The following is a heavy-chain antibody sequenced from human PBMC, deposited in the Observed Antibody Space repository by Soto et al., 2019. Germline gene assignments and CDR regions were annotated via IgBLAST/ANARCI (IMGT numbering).Heavy chain of an antibody. Sequence: ASVKVSCKASGYTFTSYGISWVRQAPGQGLEWMGWISAYNGNTNYAQKLQGRVTMTTDTSTSTAYMELRSLRSDDTAVYYCGRPLYNWNDLDYWGQGTLVTVSS. J-gene: IGHJ4*02. CDR1: GYTFTSYG. CDR3: GRPLYNWNDLDY. CDR2: ISAYNGNT. V-gene: IGHV1-18*01. D-gene: IGHD1-1*01.